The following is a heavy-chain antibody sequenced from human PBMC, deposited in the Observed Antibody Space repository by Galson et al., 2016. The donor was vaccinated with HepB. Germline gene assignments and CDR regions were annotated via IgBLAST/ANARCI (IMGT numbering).Heavy chain of an antibody. CDR2: INEDGSTT. J-gene: IGHJ4*02. Sequence: SLRLSCAASGFTFSTNWMHWVRQAPGKGLVWVSNINEDGSTTNYADSVKGRFTTSRDNAKDTLYLQMNSLRAEDTAVYYCAKDLYGGRDYWGQGTLVTVSS. V-gene: IGHV3-74*01. CDR3: AKDLYGGRDY. CDR1: GFTFSTNW. D-gene: IGHD4-23*01.